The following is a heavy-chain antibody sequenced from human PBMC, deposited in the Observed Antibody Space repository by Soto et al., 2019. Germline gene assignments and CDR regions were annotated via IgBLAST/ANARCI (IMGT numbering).Heavy chain of an antibody. CDR3: AKDLGQTELYFDY. Sequence: TGGSLRLSCAASGFTFSSYGMHWVRQAPGKGLEWVAVISYDGSNKYYADSVKGRFTISRDNSKNTLYLQMNSLRAEDTAVYYCAKDLGQTELYFDYWGQGTLVTVSA. V-gene: IGHV3-30*18. D-gene: IGHD1-7*01. J-gene: IGHJ4*02. CDR2: ISYDGSNK. CDR1: GFTFSSYG.